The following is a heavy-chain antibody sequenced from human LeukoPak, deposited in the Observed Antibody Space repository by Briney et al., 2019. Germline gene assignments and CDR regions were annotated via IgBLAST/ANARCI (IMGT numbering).Heavy chain of an antibody. D-gene: IGHD3-22*01. J-gene: IGHJ4*02. CDR3: ASEKYYYDSSGYYGDY. V-gene: IGHV3-74*01. CDR2: INSKGSST. Sequence: PGGSLRLSCAASGFTFSSYWMHWVRHAPRKGLVWVSRINSKGSSTSYADSVKGRFTISRDNAKNTLYLQMKSLRAEDTAVDYCASEKYYYDSSGYYGDYWGQGTLATVSS. CDR1: GFTFSSYW.